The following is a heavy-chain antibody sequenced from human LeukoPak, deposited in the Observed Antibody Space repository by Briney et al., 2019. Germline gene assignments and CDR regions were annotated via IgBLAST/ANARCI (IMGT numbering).Heavy chain of an antibody. V-gene: IGHV3-7*01. CDR3: ASGYAGGWSSFHY. CDR2: INQDGSLT. Sequence: GGSLRLSCAPSGLTFSTYWMNWVRQAPGKGLEWVANINQDGSLTYYMDSVKGRFTISRDNAKNSLYLRMNSLRGEDTAVYYCASGYAGGWSSFHYWGQGTLVTVSS. J-gene: IGHJ4*02. D-gene: IGHD6-19*01. CDR1: GLTFSTYW.